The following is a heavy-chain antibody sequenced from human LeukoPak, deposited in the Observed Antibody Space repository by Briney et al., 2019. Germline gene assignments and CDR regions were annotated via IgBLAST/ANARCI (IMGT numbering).Heavy chain of an antibody. CDR2: ISSSSSYI. J-gene: IGHJ4*01. CDR1: GFTFSSYA. Sequence: GGSLRLSCAASGFTFSSYAMSWVRQAPGKGQEWVSAISSSSSYIYYADSVKGRFTISRDYAKNLLYLQMNSLRIEDTAVYYCARDHGIPGSGSYRFDYWGHGTLVTVSS. D-gene: IGHD3-10*01. V-gene: IGHV3-21*06. CDR3: ARDHGIPGSGSYRFDY.